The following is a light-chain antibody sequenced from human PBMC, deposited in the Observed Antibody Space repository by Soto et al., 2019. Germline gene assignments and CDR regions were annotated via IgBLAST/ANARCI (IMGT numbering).Light chain of an antibody. V-gene: IGKV3-15*01. CDR3: QQYNKWPLFT. CDR2: GAS. Sequence: DIVMTQSPVTLSVSPGERATLSCRASQSVGSNLAWYQQRPGQSPRLLISGASTRATGIPARFSGSGSGTEFTLTISSLQSEDFALYYCQQYNKWPLFTFGPGTRVDLK. J-gene: IGKJ3*01. CDR1: QSVGSN.